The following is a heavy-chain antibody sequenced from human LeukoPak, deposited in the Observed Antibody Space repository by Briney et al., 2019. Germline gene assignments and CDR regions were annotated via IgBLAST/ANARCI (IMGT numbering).Heavy chain of an antibody. D-gene: IGHD6-19*01. J-gene: IGHJ4*02. CDR3: ARDSHSSGWFVPDY. V-gene: IGHV1-2*04. Sequence: ASVKVSCKASGYTFTGYYMHWVRQAPGQGLEWMGWINPNSGGTNYAQKFQGWVTMTRDTSISTAYMELSRLRSDDTAVYYCARDSHSSGWFVPDYWGQGTLVTVSS. CDR1: GYTFTGYY. CDR2: INPNSGGT.